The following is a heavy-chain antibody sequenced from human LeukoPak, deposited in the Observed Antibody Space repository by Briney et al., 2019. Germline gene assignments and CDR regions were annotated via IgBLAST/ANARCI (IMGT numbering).Heavy chain of an antibody. Sequence: PSETLSLTCTVSGGSISSYYWSWIRQPPGKGLEWIGYIYYSGSTNYNPSLKSRVTISVDTSKNQFSLKLSSVTAADTAVYYCARVQAHSYYMDVWGKGTTVTVSS. CDR1: GGSISSYY. CDR2: IYYSGST. CDR3: ARVQAHSYYMDV. V-gene: IGHV4-59*01. J-gene: IGHJ6*03.